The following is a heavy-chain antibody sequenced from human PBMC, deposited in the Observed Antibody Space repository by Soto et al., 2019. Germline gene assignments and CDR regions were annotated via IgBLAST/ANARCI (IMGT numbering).Heavy chain of an antibody. D-gene: IGHD2-15*01. V-gene: IGHV3-23*01. CDR1: GFTFSSYA. Sequence: EEQLLESGGGLIQPGGSLRLACAASGFTFSSYAMTWVRQAPGKGLEWVSSISFSDGGTYYADSVKGRLTISRDNSKNTLFLQMHSLRVEATAVYYCVKDDRILGRRYFDLWGRGTLVTVSS. J-gene: IGHJ2*01. CDR2: ISFSDGGT. CDR3: VKDDRILGRRYFDL.